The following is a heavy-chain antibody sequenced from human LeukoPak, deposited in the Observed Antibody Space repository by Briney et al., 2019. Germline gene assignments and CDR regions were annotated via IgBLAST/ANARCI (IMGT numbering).Heavy chain of an antibody. CDR2: IYSGGST. Sequence: GGSLRLSCAASGFTVSSNYMSWVRQAPGKGLEWVSVIYSGGSTYYADSVKGRFTISRDNSKNTLYLQMNSLRAEDTAVYYCARSPPASPFDYWGQGTLVTVSS. CDR1: GFTVSSNY. D-gene: IGHD2-2*01. V-gene: IGHV3-53*01. J-gene: IGHJ4*02. CDR3: ARSPPASPFDY.